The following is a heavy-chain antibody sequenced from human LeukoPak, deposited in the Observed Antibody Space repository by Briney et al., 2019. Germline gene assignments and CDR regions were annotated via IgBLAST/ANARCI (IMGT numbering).Heavy chain of an antibody. Sequence: PSETLSLTCAVSGYSISSSYYWGWIRQPPGKGLEWIGSIYYSGSTYYNPSLKSRVTISVDTSKNQFSLKLSSVTAADTAVYYCARHLTVYYFDYWGQGTLVTVSS. J-gene: IGHJ4*02. D-gene: IGHD4-17*01. V-gene: IGHV4-38-2*01. CDR3: ARHLTVYYFDY. CDR2: IYYSGST. CDR1: GYSISSSYY.